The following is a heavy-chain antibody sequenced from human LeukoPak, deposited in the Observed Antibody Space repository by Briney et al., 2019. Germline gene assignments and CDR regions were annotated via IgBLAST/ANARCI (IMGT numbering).Heavy chain of an antibody. CDR2: ISGSGGST. V-gene: IGHV3-23*01. Sequence: PGGSLRLSCAASGFTFSSFAMSWVRQAPGKGLEWVSAISGSGGSTYYADSVKGRFTISRDNSKNTLYLQMSSLRAEDTAVYYCAKDPRPFDAFDIWGQGTMVTVPS. CDR1: GFTFSSFA. CDR3: AKDPRPFDAFDI. J-gene: IGHJ3*02.